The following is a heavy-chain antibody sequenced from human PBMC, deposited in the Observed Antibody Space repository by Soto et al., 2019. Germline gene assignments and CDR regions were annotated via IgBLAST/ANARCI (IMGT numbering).Heavy chain of an antibody. Sequence: QVQLQESGPGLVKPSETLSLTCTVSGGSISSYYWSWIRQPPRKGLERIGYIYYSGSTNYNPYLMSRVTLAEDTSKNQFALKLSSVTAVDTVVYYCARGRAGYNPYYFDYWGQGTLVTVSS. V-gene: IGHV4-59*01. CDR1: GGSISSYY. CDR3: ARGRAGYNPYYFDY. CDR2: IYYSGST. D-gene: IGHD5-12*01. J-gene: IGHJ4*02.